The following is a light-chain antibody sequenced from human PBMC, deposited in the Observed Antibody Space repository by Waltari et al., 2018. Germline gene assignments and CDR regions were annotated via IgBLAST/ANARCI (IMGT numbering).Light chain of an antibody. V-gene: IGLV2-23*01. Sequence: QSALTQPASVSGSPGQSITISCTGTNNDVGSYDLVSWYQQHPGKAPKLVIYGGTKRPSGVSHRFSGSKSGNTASLTISGLQAEYEADYYCSSYAGGGTGVFGGGTKLTVL. CDR3: SSYAGGGTGV. J-gene: IGLJ3*02. CDR2: GGT. CDR1: NNDVGSYDL.